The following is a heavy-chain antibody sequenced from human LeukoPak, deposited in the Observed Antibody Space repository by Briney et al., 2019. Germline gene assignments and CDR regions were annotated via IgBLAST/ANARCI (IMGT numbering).Heavy chain of an antibody. V-gene: IGHV4-34*01. Sequence: SETLSLTCAVYGGSFSGYYWSWIRQPPGKGLEWIGEINHSGSTNYNPSLKSRVTISVDTSKNQFSLKLSSVTAADTAVYYCVRHYYRNYYGSGSYSRTFDYWGQGTLVTVSS. CDR1: GGSFSGYY. D-gene: IGHD3-10*01. CDR2: INHSGST. J-gene: IGHJ4*02. CDR3: VRHYYRNYYGSGSYSRTFDY.